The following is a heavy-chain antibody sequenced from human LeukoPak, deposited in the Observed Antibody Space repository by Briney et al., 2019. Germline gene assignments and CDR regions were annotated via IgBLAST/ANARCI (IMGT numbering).Heavy chain of an antibody. CDR2: LSGRGGDT. J-gene: IGHJ4*02. V-gene: IGHV3-23*01. D-gene: IGHD6-6*01. CDR1: GFTFGHNA. CDR3: AKGAPSSSSIFDF. Sequence: PGGSLRVSCVASGFTFGHNAMAWVRQAPGKRLEWVSALSGRGGDTFYADSVKGRFTISRDNSKNTLYLQLSSLRPDDTAVYYCAKGAPSSSSIFDFWGPGTLVTVSS.